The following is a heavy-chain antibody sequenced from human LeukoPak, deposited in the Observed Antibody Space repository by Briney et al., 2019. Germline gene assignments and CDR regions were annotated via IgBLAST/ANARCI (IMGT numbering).Heavy chain of an antibody. V-gene: IGHV3-23*01. J-gene: IGHJ4*02. CDR1: GFTFSSYA. Sequence: GGSLRLSCAASGFTFSSYAMSWVRQAPGKGLEWVSVISGSGGSTYYADSVKGRFTISRDNSKNTLYLQMNSLRAEDTAVYYCAKERELVVTGDYFDYWGQGTLVTVSS. D-gene: IGHD6-19*01. CDR2: ISGSGGST. CDR3: AKERELVVTGDYFDY.